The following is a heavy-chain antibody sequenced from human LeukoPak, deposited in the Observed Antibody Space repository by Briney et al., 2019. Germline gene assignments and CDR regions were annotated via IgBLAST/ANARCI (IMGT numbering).Heavy chain of an antibody. J-gene: IGHJ4*02. CDR1: GYTFTSYD. CDR3: ARGPLWFGELLFYYFDY. CDR2: MNPNSGNT. V-gene: IGHV1-8*02. D-gene: IGHD3-10*01. Sequence: ASVKVSCKASGYTFTSYDINWVRQATGQGLEWMGWMNPNSGNTGYAQKFQGRVTMTRNTSISTAYMELSSLRSEDTAVYYCARGPLWFGELLFYYFDYWGQGTLVTVSS.